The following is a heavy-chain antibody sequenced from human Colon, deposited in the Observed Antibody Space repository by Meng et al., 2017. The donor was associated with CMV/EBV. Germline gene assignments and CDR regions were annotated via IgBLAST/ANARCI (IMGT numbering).Heavy chain of an antibody. D-gene: IGHD2-2*01. V-gene: IGHV3-66*02. J-gene: IGHJ5*02. Sequence: GGSLRLSCAASGFIVSTDHMSWVRQAPGRGLEWVSVVYSGGSTRYADSVGGRFTLSRDKPKNTLFLQMDSLTTEDTAVYYCARGFCSSSSCNWFDPWGQGTLVTVSS. CDR3: ARGFCSSSSCNWFDP. CDR2: VYSGGST. CDR1: GFIVSTDH.